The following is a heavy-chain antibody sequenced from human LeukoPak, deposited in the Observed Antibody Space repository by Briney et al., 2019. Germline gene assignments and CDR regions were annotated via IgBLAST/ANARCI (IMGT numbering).Heavy chain of an antibody. CDR3: ARDPDYYD. D-gene: IGHD3-3*01. CDR2: INHNGGT. Sequence: SETLSLTCAVYGGSFSGYFWSWIRQPPGKGLEWIGDINHNGGTNYNPSLKSRVTISVDTSKNQFSLKLSSVTAADTAVYYCARDPDYYDWGQGTLVTVSS. V-gene: IGHV4-34*01. CDR1: GGSFSGYF. J-gene: IGHJ4*02.